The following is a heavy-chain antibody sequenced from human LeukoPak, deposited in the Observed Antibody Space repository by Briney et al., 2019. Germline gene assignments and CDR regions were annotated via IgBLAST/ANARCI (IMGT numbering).Heavy chain of an antibody. J-gene: IGHJ4*02. D-gene: IGHD7-27*01. Sequence: GGSLRLSCAASGFTFSSYWMSWVRQAPGKGLEWVANIKQDGSEKYYVDSVKGRFTISRDNAKNSLYLQMNSLRAEDTAVYYCARDSDDRPKNTGIARVGDYWGQGTLVTVSS. CDR1: GFTFSSYW. CDR3: ARDSDDRPKNTGIARVGDY. CDR2: IKQDGSEK. V-gene: IGHV3-7*01.